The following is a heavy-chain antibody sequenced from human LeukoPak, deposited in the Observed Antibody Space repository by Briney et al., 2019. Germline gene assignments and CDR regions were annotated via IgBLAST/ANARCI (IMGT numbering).Heavy chain of an antibody. D-gene: IGHD1-14*01. CDR3: AKAKTAYDYYMDV. CDR2: ISTTGGTT. CDR1: GLTFSSYG. V-gene: IGHV3-23*01. J-gene: IGHJ6*03. Sequence: GGSLRLSCAASGLTFSSYGMSWVRQAPGRGLEWVSAISTTGGTTYYADSVRGRFTISRDNSRNTLYLQMNSLRAEDTAVYYCAKAKTAYDYYMDVWGKGTTVTISS.